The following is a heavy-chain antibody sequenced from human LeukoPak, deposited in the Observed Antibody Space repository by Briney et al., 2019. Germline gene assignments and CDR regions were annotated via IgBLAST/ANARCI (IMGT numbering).Heavy chain of an antibody. Sequence: GGSLRLSCAASGFTFSSYAMSWVRQAPGKGLEWVSAISGSGGSTYYADSVKGRFTTSRDNSKNTLYLQMNSLRAEDTAVYYCARGVVVPAAMVFYFDYWGQGTLVTVSS. D-gene: IGHD2-2*01. CDR1: GFTFSSYA. J-gene: IGHJ4*02. CDR2: ISGSGGST. V-gene: IGHV3-23*01. CDR3: ARGVVVPAAMVFYFDY.